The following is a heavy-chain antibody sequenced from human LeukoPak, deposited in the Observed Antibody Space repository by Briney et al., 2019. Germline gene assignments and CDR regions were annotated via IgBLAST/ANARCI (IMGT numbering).Heavy chain of an antibody. V-gene: IGHV3-30*03. CDR3: ARGAGLAVARSLDY. D-gene: IGHD6-19*01. CDR2: ASYDATVR. J-gene: IGHJ4*02. CDR1: GFTFSNYA. Sequence: TGGSLRLSCAASGFTFSNYAMHWVRQAPGRGLEWVAVASYDATVRYYADSVKGRFTISRDNSKNTLYLQMNSLKIEDTAVYYCARGAGLAVARSLDYWGQGTLVTVPS.